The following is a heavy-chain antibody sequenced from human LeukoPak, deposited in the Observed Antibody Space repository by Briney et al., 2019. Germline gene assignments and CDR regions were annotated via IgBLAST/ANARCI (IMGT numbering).Heavy chain of an antibody. Sequence: SQTLSLTCTVSGGSISSGGYYWSWIRQHPGKGLEWIGYIYYSGSTHYNPSLKSRVTISVVTSKNQFSLKLSSVTAADTAVYYCARGGGGIAGIFDYWGQGTLVTVSS. CDR3: ARGGGGIAGIFDY. CDR1: GGSISSGGYY. V-gene: IGHV4-31*03. CDR2: IYYSGST. D-gene: IGHD6-13*01. J-gene: IGHJ4*02.